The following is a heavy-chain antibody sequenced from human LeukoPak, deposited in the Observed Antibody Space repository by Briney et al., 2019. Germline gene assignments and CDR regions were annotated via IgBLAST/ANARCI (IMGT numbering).Heavy chain of an antibody. CDR1: GGSLYGYF. J-gene: IGHJ4*02. V-gene: IGHV4-34*01. Sequence: PSETLSLTCAVSGGSLYGYFWSWIRQPPGKGLEWIGEINHSGSTNYNPSLKSRLTISVDTSKNHVSLNLSSVTAADTAVYYCHLVRGGGYFDYWGQGILVTVSS. CDR2: INHSGST. D-gene: IGHD3-10*01. CDR3: HLVRGGGYFDY.